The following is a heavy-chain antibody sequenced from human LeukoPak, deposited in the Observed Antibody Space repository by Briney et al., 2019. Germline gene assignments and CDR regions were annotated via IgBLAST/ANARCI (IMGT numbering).Heavy chain of an antibody. CDR1: GGSFSGYY. J-gene: IGHJ4*02. CDR2: INHSGST. Sequence: SETLSLTCAVYGGSFSGYYWSWIRQPPEKGLEWIGEINHSGSTNYNPSLKSRVTISVDTSKNQFSLKLSSVTAADTAVYYCARSATRRYSYGYGASDYWGQGTLVTVSS. CDR3: ARSATRRYSYGYGASDY. V-gene: IGHV4-34*01. D-gene: IGHD5-18*01.